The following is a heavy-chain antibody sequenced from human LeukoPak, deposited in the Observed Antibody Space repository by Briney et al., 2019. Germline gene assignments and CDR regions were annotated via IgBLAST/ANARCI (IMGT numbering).Heavy chain of an antibody. CDR1: GFTFSSYSM. J-gene: IGHJ6*03. V-gene: IGHV4-4*02. CDR2: IYHSGST. CDR3: ARGRDWRYYYYMDV. Sequence: PGGSLRLSCAASGFTFSSYSMTWVRQPPGKGLEWIGEIYHSGSTNYNPSLKSRVTISVDKSKNQFSLKLSSVTAADTAVYYCARGRDWRYYYYMDVWGKGTTVTVSS. D-gene: IGHD3-3*01.